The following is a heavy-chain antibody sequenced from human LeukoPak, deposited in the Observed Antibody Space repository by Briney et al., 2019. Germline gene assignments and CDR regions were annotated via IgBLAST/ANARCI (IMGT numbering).Heavy chain of an antibody. Sequence: GGSLRLSCAASGFTFSTHWMSWIRQAPGKGLEWLANINQDGSEKYYVDSVKGRFTISRDNAKKSLYLHMESLRADDTAVYYCVRIRGYFDLLSTFDHWGQGSLVTVS. CDR1: GFTFSTHW. D-gene: IGHD2-21*01. J-gene: IGHJ4*02. CDR3: VRIRGYFDLLSTFDH. V-gene: IGHV3-7*01. CDR2: INQDGSEK.